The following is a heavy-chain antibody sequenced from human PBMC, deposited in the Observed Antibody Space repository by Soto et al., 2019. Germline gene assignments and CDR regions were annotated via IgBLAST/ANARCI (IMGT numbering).Heavy chain of an antibody. CDR1: GFSLTRYD. CDR3: ARVRLSTVTSTYYFDF. D-gene: IGHD4-17*01. Sequence: SETLWLTCLCAGFSLTRYDWILLRTPPGKGLEWIGYISYTGSTNYNPSLKSRVSISVDTSKNHFSLKLTSVTAADTAVYYCARVRLSTVTSTYYFDFWGQGNLVIFS. CDR2: ISYTGST. J-gene: IGHJ4*02. V-gene: IGHV4-59*01.